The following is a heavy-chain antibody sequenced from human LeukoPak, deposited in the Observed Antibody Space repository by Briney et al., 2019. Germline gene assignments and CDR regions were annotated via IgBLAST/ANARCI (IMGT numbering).Heavy chain of an antibody. CDR3: ARGADLSRWNDVAWFDP. CDR2: MIPIFGTA. D-gene: IGHD1-1*01. Sequence: SLKVSCKASGGTFSSYAISWVRQAPGQGLEWMGGMIPIFGTANYAQEFQGRVTITADESTSTAYMELSSLRSEDTAVCYCARGADLSRWNDVAWFDPWGQGTLVTVSS. J-gene: IGHJ5*02. V-gene: IGHV1-69*13. CDR1: GGTFSSYA.